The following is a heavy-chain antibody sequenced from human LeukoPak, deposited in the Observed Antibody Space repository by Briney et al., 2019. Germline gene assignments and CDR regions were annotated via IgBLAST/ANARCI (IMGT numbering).Heavy chain of an antibody. CDR2: IYSGGST. V-gene: IGHV3-66*01. J-gene: IGHJ4*02. CDR3: ARSSSPSNLDY. D-gene: IGHD6-6*01. CDR1: GFTFSSYA. Sequence: GGSLRLSCAASGFTFSSYAMRWVRQAPGKGLEWVSVIYSGGSTYYADSVRGRFTISRDNSKNTLYLQMNSLRAEDTAVYYCARSSSPSNLDYWGQGTLVTVSS.